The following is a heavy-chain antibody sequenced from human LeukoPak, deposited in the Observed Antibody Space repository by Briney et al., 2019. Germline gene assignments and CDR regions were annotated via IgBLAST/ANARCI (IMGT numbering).Heavy chain of an antibody. CDR1: GYSFTSYW. J-gene: IGHJ4*02. V-gene: IGHV5-51*01. D-gene: IGHD3-22*01. Sequence: GESLKISCKGSGYSFTSYWIGWVRQMPGGGLEWMGAIYPGDSDTRYSPSFQGQVTISADRSITTAYLQWSSLKASDTAMYYCARAYDSSGRKFDCWGQGTLVTVPS. CDR2: IYPGDSDT. CDR3: ARAYDSSGRKFDC.